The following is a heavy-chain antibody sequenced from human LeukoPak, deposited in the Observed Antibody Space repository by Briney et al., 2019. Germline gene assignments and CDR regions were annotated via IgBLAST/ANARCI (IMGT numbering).Heavy chain of an antibody. CDR3: AKTGVPYYYDSSGYYSDY. CDR2: ISGSGGST. D-gene: IGHD3-22*01. CDR1: GFTFSSYA. Sequence: QSGGSLRLSCAASGFTFSSYAMSWVRQAPGRGLEWVSAISGSGGSTYYADSVKGRFTISRDNSKNTLYLQMNSLRAEDTAVYYCAKTGVPYYYDSSGYYSDYWGQGTLVTVSS. J-gene: IGHJ4*02. V-gene: IGHV3-23*01.